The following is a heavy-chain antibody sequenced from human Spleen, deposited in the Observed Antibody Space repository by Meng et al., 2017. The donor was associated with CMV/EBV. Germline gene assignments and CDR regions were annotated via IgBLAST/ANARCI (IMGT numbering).Heavy chain of an antibody. V-gene: IGHV4-4*07. CDR3: ARDRGSSSTWFDP. J-gene: IGHJ5*02. Sequence: QLQLQESGPGLRKPSETLSLTCSGSGGSISSYYWSWIRQPAGKGLEWIGRIYTSGSTNYNPSLKSRVTMSVATSKNQFSLKLSSVTAADTAVYYCARDRGSSSTWFDPWGQGTLVTVSS. D-gene: IGHD6-6*01. CDR2: IYTSGST. CDR1: GGSISSYY.